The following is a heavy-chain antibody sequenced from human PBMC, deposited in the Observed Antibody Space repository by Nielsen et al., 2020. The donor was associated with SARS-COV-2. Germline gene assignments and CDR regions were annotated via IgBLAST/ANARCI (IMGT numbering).Heavy chain of an antibody. J-gene: IGHJ4*02. D-gene: IGHD3-22*01. CDR1: GFTFSSYD. CDR2: IGTAGDT. CDR3: ARGGDYYDSSGYPFDY. V-gene: IGHV3-13*04. Sequence: GKSLKISCAASGFTFSSYDMHWVRQATGKGLEWVSAIGTAGDTYYPGSVKGRFTISRENAKNSLYLQMNSLRAGDTAVYYCARGGDYYDSSGYPFDYWGQGTLVTVSS.